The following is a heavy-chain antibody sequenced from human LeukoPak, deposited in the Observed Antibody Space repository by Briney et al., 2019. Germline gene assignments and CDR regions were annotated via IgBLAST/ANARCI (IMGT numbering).Heavy chain of an antibody. D-gene: IGHD6-19*01. Sequence: ASVKVSCKASGYTFTGYYMHWVRQAPGQGLEWMGRINPNSGGRNYAQKFQGRVTMTRDTSISTAYMELSRLRSDDTAVYYCARSGSGWYVGTDYWGQGTLVTASS. CDR3: ARSGSGWYVGTDY. CDR2: INPNSGGR. V-gene: IGHV1-2*06. J-gene: IGHJ4*02. CDR1: GYTFTGYY.